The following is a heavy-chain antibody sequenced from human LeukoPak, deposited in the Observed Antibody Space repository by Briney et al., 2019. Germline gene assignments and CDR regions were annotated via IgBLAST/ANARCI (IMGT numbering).Heavy chain of an antibody. CDR1: GFTFSSYE. CDR3: AGNFSSGWFNFEY. D-gene: IGHD6-19*01. CDR2: ISSDSSDK. V-gene: IGHV3-48*02. J-gene: IGHJ4*02. Sequence: GGSLRLSCVASGFTFSSYEMNWVRQAPGKGLEWVSYISSDSSDKYYADSVKGRFTISRDNAKNSLYLQLNNLRDEDTAVYYCAGNFSSGWFNFEYWGQGTLVTVSS.